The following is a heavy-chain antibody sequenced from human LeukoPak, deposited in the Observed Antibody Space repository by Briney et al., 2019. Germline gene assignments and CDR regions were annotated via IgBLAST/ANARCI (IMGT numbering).Heavy chain of an antibody. CDR1: GFTFSSYA. J-gene: IGHJ4*02. CDR2: ISYDGSNK. D-gene: IGHD4-17*01. Sequence: GGSLRLSCAASGFTFSSYAMHWVRQAPGKGLEWVAVISYDGSNKYYADSVKGRFTISRDNSENTLYLQMNSLRAEDTAVYYCARDLRHGDWYYFDYWGQGTLVTVSS. V-gene: IGHV3-30*04. CDR3: ARDLRHGDWYYFDY.